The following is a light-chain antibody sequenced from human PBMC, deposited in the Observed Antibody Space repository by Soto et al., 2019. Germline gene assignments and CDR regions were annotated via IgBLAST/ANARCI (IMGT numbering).Light chain of an antibody. Sequence: IQMTQSPSSLSASVGDRVTITCRATQGIRNELGWYQQKPGKAPKLLIYAASSLQSGVPSRFSGSASGTEFTLTISSLQPEDFATYYCQQLNTYPETFGQGTKVDIK. V-gene: IGKV1-17*01. J-gene: IGKJ1*01. CDR3: QQLNTYPET. CDR2: AAS. CDR1: QGIRNE.